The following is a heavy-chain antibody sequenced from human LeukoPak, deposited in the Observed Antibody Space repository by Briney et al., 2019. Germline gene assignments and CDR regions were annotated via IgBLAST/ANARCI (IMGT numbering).Heavy chain of an antibody. J-gene: IGHJ4*02. CDR1: GGTFSSYA. D-gene: IGHD1-26*01. CDR3: AEEDSGSSWTY. CDR2: IIPILGIA. Sequence: SVKVSCKASGGTFSSYAISWVRQAPGQGLEWMGRIIPILGIANYAQKFQGRVTITADKSTSTAYMELSSLRSEDTAVYYCAEEDSGSSWTYWGQGNLVTVSS. V-gene: IGHV1-69*04.